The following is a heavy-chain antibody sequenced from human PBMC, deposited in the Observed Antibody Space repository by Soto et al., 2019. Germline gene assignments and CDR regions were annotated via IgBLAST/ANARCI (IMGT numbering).Heavy chain of an antibody. CDR1: GFTFSSYG. CDR2: ISLDGSHK. V-gene: IGHV3-30*18. D-gene: IGHD2-21*01. J-gene: IGHJ3*02. CDR3: AKALFRGETRGAFDI. Sequence: QVQLVESGGGVVQPGRSLRLSCAASGFTFSSYGMHWVRQAPGKGLELVAFISLDGSHKYYADSVKGRFTISRDNSKNTLYLRMNSLRAEDTAVYYCAKALFRGETRGAFDIWGQGTMVTVSS.